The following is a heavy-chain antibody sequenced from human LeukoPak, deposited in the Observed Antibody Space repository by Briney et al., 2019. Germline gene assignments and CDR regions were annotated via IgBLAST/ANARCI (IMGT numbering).Heavy chain of an antibody. D-gene: IGHD3-22*01. CDR1: GYTFTSYD. CDR2: MNPNSGYT. Sequence: ASVKVSCKASGYTFTSYDINWVRQATGQGLEWMAWMNPNSGYTGYAQKFQGRVTMTRNTSMSTAYMELSRLRPEDTAVYYCVRRRADRSGYYYFDYWGQGTLVTVSS. V-gene: IGHV1-8*01. J-gene: IGHJ4*02. CDR3: VRRRADRSGYYYFDY.